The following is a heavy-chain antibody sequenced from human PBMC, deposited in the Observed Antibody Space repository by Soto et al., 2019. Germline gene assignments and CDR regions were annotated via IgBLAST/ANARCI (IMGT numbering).Heavy chain of an antibody. CDR3: AKAYVMVVAGSTFDY. D-gene: IGHD6-19*01. V-gene: IGHV4-38-2*02. J-gene: IGHJ4*01. Sequence: KTSETLSLTCTVSGYSISSGSYWGWIRQPPGKGPEWIASIYHGGTTFYNPSLKSRVTVSVDKSNNQFSLKLRSVTAADMAVYYCAKAYVMVVAGSTFDYWGHGTLVTVS. CDR1: GYSISSGSY. CDR2: IYHGGTT.